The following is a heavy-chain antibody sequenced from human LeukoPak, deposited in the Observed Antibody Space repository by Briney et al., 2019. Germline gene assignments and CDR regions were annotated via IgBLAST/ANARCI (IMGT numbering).Heavy chain of an antibody. D-gene: IGHD6-13*01. J-gene: IGHJ4*02. CDR1: GFTFKYAL. V-gene: IGHV3-15*01. CDR2: IQSESEGWTT. CDR3: TAEEQVAENNFEY. Sequence: GGSLRLSCAASGFTFKYALMSWVRQAPGKGLEWVACIQSESEGWTTDYAAVVKGIFSISREDSKNTVYLQMNSLKIEDTAVYYCTAEEQVAENNFEYWGQGTLVTVSS.